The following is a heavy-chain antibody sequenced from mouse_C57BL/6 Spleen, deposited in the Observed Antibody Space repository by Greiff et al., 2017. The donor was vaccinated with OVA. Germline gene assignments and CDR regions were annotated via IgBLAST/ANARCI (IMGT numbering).Heavy chain of an antibody. CDR2: IYPSDSET. J-gene: IGHJ2*01. CDR1: GYTFTSYW. CDR3: ARSGYDYSYYFDY. Sequence: QVQLQQSGAELVRPGSSVKLSCKASGYTFTSYWMDWVKQRPGQGLEWIGNIYPSDSETHYNQKFKDKATLTVDKSSSTAYMQLSSLTSEDSAVYYCARSGYDYSYYFDYWGQGTTLTVSS. D-gene: IGHD2-4*01. V-gene: IGHV1-61*01.